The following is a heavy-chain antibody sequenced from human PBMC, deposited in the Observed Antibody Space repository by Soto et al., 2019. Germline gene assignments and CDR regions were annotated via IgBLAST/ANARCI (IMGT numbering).Heavy chain of an antibody. CDR2: ISYDGSNK. V-gene: IGHV3-30*18. Sequence: QVQLVESGGGVVQPGGSLRLSCAASGFTFSSYGMHWVRQAPGKGLEWVAVISYDGSNKYYADSVKGRFTISRDNSKNTLYLKMNILRAEETAVYYCGKDLGGYRYVHGAFDYWGQGTLVTVSS. CDR3: GKDLGGYRYVHGAFDY. CDR1: GFTFSSYG. J-gene: IGHJ4*02. D-gene: IGHD5-18*01.